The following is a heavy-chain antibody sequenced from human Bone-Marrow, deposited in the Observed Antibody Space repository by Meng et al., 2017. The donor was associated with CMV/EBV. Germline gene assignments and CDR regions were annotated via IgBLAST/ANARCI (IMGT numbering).Heavy chain of an antibody. CDR1: GFTFSSYS. CDR3: AKVYCSGGSCYSDDAFDI. J-gene: IGHJ3*02. CDR2: ISSSSSYI. Sequence: ETLSLTCAASGFTFSSYSMNWVRQAPGKGLEWVSSISSSSSYIYYADSVKGRFTISRDNAKNSLYLQMNSLRAEDTAVYYCAKVYCSGGSCYSDDAFDIWGQGTMVTVSS. V-gene: IGHV3-21*04. D-gene: IGHD2-15*01.